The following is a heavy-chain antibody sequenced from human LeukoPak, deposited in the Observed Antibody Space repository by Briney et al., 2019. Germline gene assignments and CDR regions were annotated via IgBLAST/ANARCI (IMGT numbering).Heavy chain of an antibody. CDR3: ARTHDFWSGYYFGY. D-gene: IGHD3-3*01. CDR2: IYYSGST. CDR1: GGSISSGDYY. Sequence: SETLSLTCTVSGGSISSGDYYWSWIRQPPGKGLEWIGYIYYSGSTYYNPSLKSRVTISVDTSKNQFSLKLSSVTAADTAVYYCARTHDFWSGYYFGYWGQGTLVTVSS. V-gene: IGHV4-30-4*01. J-gene: IGHJ4*02.